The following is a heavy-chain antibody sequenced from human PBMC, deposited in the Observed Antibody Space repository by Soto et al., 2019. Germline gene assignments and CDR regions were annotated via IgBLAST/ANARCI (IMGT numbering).Heavy chain of an antibody. Sequence: QVQLVQSGAEVKKPGASVKVSCKASGYTFTSYYMHWVRQAPGQGLEWRGIINPSGGSTSYAQKFQGRVTMNRDTSTSTVYMELSSLRSEDTAVYYCARGHTMVRGVPNLGYYYYGMDVWGQGTTVTVSS. CDR2: INPSGGST. V-gene: IGHV1-46*01. CDR3: ARGHTMVRGVPNLGYYYYGMDV. CDR1: GYTFTSYY. D-gene: IGHD3-10*01. J-gene: IGHJ6*02.